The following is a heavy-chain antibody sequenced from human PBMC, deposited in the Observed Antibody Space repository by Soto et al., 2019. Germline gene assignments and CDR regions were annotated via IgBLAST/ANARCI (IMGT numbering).Heavy chain of an antibody. CDR1: GGSISSGDYY. CDR3: ARFDSRGGEVFDY. V-gene: IGHV4-30-4*01. J-gene: IGHJ4*02. Sequence: PSETLSLTCTVSGGSISSGDYYWSWSRQPPGKGLEWIGYIYYSGSTYYNPSLKSRVTISVDTSKNQFSLKLSSVTAADTAVYYCARFDSRGGEVFDYWGQGTLVTVSS. CDR2: IYYSGST. D-gene: IGHD3-22*01.